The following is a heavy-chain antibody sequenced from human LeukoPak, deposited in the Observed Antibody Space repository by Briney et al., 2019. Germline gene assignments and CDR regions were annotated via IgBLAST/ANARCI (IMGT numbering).Heavy chain of an antibody. Sequence: ASVKVSCKASGYTFTSYGISWVRQAPGQGLEWMGWISAYNGNTNYAQKLQGRVTMTTDTSTSTAYMELRSLRSDDTAMYYCARGSIVEWLSPFDYWGQGTLVTVSS. J-gene: IGHJ4*02. D-gene: IGHD3-3*01. V-gene: IGHV1-18*01. CDR1: GYTFTSYG. CDR3: ARGSIVEWLSPFDY. CDR2: ISAYNGNT.